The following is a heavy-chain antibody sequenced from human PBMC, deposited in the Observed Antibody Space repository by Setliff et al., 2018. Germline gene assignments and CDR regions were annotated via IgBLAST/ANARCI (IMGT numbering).Heavy chain of an antibody. CDR1: GFTFSKAW. D-gene: IGHD3-22*01. J-gene: IGHJ4*02. V-gene: IGHV3-15*01. Sequence: PGGSLRLSCAASGFTFSKAWMSWVRQAPGKGLEWVGRIQSKTDGGTIDYAAPVKGRLTISRDYSKNTLYLQVNSLRREDTAVYYCTTDSMFYFDSSGYHVLDYWGQGTLVTVSS. CDR2: IQSKTDGGTI. CDR3: TTDSMFYFDSSGYHVLDY.